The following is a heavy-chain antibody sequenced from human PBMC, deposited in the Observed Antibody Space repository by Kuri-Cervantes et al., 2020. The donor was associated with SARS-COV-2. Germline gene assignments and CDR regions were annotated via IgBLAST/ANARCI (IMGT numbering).Heavy chain of an antibody. CDR2: INSGSSTI. J-gene: IGHJ6*03. CDR3: ARGAANYYYMNV. D-gene: IGHD3-16*01. Sequence: GGSLRLSCAASGFTFSSHSMNWVRQAPGKGLEWVSYINSGSSTIYYADSVKGRFTISRDNSKNTVSLHMNSLRAEDTAMYYCARGAANYYYMNVWGKGTTVTVSS. CDR1: GFTFSSHS. V-gene: IGHV3-48*01.